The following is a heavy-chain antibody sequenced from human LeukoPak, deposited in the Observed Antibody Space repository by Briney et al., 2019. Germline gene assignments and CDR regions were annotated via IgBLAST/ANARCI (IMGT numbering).Heavy chain of an antibody. D-gene: IGHD6-6*01. J-gene: IGHJ4*02. V-gene: IGHV3-30*02. CDR2: IRYDGSNK. Sequence: PGGSLRLSCAASGFTFSSYGMHWVRQAPGKRLEWVAFIRYDGSNKYYADSVKGRFTISRDNSKNTLYLQMNSLRAEDTAVYYCANSPLTYSSSFSPFDYWGQGTLVTVSS. CDR1: GFTFSSYG. CDR3: ANSPLTYSSSFSPFDY.